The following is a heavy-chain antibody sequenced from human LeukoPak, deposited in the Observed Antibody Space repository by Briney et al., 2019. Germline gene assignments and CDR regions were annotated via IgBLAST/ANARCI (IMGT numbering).Heavy chain of an antibody. Sequence: GGSLRLSCAASGFTVSSNYMSWVRQAPGKGLEWVSLIYSDGSTYYADSVKGRFTISRDNSKNTLYLQMNSLRAEDTAVYYCARDLGYCSGGSCYVGYFDYWGQGTLVTVSS. CDR1: GFTVSSNY. CDR3: ARDLGYCSGGSCYVGYFDY. V-gene: IGHV3-66*01. D-gene: IGHD2-15*01. J-gene: IGHJ4*02. CDR2: IYSDGST.